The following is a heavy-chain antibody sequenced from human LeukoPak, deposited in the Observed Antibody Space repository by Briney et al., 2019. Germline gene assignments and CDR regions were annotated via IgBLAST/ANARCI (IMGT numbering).Heavy chain of an antibody. V-gene: IGHV4-4*02. Sequence: PSETLSLTCAVSGGSISSSNWWSWVRQPPGKGLEWIGEIYHSGSTNYNPSLKSRVTISVDKSKNQFSLKLSSVTAADTAVYYCARDWVHSSGWYSDYWGQGTLVTVSS. CDR3: ARDWVHSSGWYSDY. CDR2: IYHSGST. J-gene: IGHJ4*02. D-gene: IGHD6-19*01. CDR1: GGSISSSNW.